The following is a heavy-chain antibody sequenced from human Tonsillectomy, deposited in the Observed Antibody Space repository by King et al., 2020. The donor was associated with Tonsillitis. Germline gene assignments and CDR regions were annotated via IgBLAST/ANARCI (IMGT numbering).Heavy chain of an antibody. D-gene: IGHD3-10*01. Sequence: HVQLQESGPGLVKPSETLSLSCTVSGGSISGHSWSWVRQPPGKGLEWIGYFYRSGNTNYNPPLKSRVTISVDTSKNQLSLKLRSVTAADTAIYYCASHPPHPAPSGSDHYWHFDLWGRGTLVTVSS. CDR1: GGSISGHS. J-gene: IGHJ2*01. CDR2: FYRSGNT. V-gene: IGHV4-59*08. CDR3: ASHPPHPAPSGSDHYWHFDL.